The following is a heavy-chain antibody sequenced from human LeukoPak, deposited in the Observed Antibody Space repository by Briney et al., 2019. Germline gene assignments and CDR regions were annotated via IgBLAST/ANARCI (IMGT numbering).Heavy chain of an antibody. CDR3: AGLDAAMPDAFDI. CDR2: IYSGGST. D-gene: IGHD5-18*01. CDR1: RFTVSSNY. J-gene: IGHJ3*02. Sequence: GGSLRLSCAASRFTVSSNYMSWVRQAPGKGLEWVSVIYSGGSTYYADSVKGRFTISRDNSKNTLYLQMNSLRAEDTAVYYCAGLDAAMPDAFDIWGQGTTVTVSS. V-gene: IGHV3-66*01.